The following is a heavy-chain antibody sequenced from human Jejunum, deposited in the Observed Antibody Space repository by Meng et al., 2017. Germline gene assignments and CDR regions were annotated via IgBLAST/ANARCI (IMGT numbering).Heavy chain of an antibody. CDR3: ARGDTGYSGYVFGY. V-gene: IGHV4-31*03. D-gene: IGHD5-12*01. J-gene: IGHJ4*02. Sequence: QRQLQESGPGLVKPSQTPSRTCSVSGGSITTGGYYWSWIRQHPGKGLEWIGHIYYSGSTHYNPSLKSRVTISIDTSQNQFSLKLSSVTAADTAVYYCARGDTGYSGYVFGYWGQGTLVTVSS. CDR1: GGSITTGGYY. CDR2: IYYSGST.